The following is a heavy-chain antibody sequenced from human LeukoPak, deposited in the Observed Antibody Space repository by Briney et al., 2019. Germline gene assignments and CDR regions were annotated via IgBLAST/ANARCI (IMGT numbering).Heavy chain of an antibody. CDR1: GFTFSSYG. Sequence: GGSLRLSCAASGFTFSSYGMHWVRQAPGKGLEWVAVIWYDGSNKYYADSVKGRFTISRDNSKNTLYLQMNSLRAEDTAVYYCAGGYYYGSGTLGPFDPWGQGTLVTVSS. J-gene: IGHJ5*02. CDR2: IWYDGSNK. D-gene: IGHD3-10*01. CDR3: AGGYYYGSGTLGPFDP. V-gene: IGHV3-33*01.